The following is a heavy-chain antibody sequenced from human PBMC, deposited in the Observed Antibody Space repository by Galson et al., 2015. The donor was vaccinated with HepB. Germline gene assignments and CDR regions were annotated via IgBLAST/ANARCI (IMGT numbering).Heavy chain of an antibody. J-gene: IGHJ4*02. V-gene: IGHV3-21*01. CDR3: ARYVESPLPAYYFDY. D-gene: IGHD2-2*01. CDR1: GFTFSSYS. Sequence: SLRLSCAASGFTFSSYSMNWVRQAPGKGLEWVSSISSSSSYIYYADSVKGRFTISRDNAKNSLYLQMNSLRAEDTAVYYCARYVESPLPAYYFDYWGQGTLVTVSS. CDR2: ISSSSSYI.